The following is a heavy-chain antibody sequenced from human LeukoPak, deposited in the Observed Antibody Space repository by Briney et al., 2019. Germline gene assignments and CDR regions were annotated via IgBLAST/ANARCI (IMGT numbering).Heavy chain of an antibody. J-gene: IGHJ4*02. CDR3: ARDHVTPGLLFDY. Sequence: GGSLRLSCAASGFTFSNYAMSWVRQAPGKGLEWVSAISKTGDATWYPDSVKGRFTISRDNAKNSLYLQMNSLRAEDTAVYYCARDHVTPGLLFDYWGQGNLVTVSS. D-gene: IGHD2-21*01. CDR1: GFTFSNYA. CDR2: ISKTGDAT. V-gene: IGHV3-23*01.